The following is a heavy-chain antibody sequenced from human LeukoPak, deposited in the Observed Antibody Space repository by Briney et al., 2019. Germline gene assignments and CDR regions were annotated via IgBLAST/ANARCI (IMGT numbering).Heavy chain of an antibody. D-gene: IGHD3-22*01. Sequence: PSETLSLTCTVSGGSISSYYWSWIRQPPGKGLEWLGYIYYSGSTNYNPSLKSRVTLSVDTSKNQFSLKLSSVTAADTAVYYCARDPLGGYYYDSSGPFDLWGRGTLVTVSS. CDR3: ARDPLGGYYYDSSGPFDL. CDR1: GGSISSYY. J-gene: IGHJ2*01. V-gene: IGHV4-59*01. CDR2: IYYSGST.